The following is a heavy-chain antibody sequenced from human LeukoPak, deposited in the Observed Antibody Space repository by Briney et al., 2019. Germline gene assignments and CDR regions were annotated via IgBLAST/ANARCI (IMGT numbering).Heavy chain of an antibody. CDR1: GGSISRYY. Sequence: SETLSLTCTVSGGSISRYYWSWIRQPPGKGLEWIGYIYYSGSTNYNPSLKSRVTISVDTSKNQFSLKLSSVTAADTAVYYCARELVPYGGYGIFDYWGQGTLVTVSS. CDR3: ARELVPYGGYGIFDY. D-gene: IGHD5-12*01. J-gene: IGHJ4*02. V-gene: IGHV4-59*01. CDR2: IYYSGST.